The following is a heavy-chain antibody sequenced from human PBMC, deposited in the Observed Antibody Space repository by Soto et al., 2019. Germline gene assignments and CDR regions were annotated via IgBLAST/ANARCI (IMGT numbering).Heavy chain of an antibody. Sequence: GGSLRLSCAASGFTFSNAWMSWVRQAPGKGLEWVGRIKSKTDGGTTDYAAPVKGRFTIARDDSKNTRYLQMNSLKTEDTAVYYCTTGYCSSTSCYPFDYWGQGTLVTVSS. CDR3: TTGYCSSTSCYPFDY. CDR2: IKSKTDGGTT. V-gene: IGHV3-15*01. J-gene: IGHJ4*02. D-gene: IGHD2-2*03. CDR1: GFTFSNAW.